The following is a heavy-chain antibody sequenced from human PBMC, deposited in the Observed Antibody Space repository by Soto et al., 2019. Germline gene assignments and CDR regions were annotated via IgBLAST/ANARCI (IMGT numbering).Heavy chain of an antibody. Sequence: GGSLRLSCAASGFTFSSYGMSWVRQAPGKGLEWVSTISTTGGSTNYADSVQGRFTISRDNSKNTVTLQMSSLRAEDTAVYYCAKARYSAQYMDVWGKGTTVTVS. CDR1: GFTFSSYG. CDR3: AKARYSAQYMDV. CDR2: ISTTGGST. D-gene: IGHD2-21*01. J-gene: IGHJ6*03. V-gene: IGHV3-23*01.